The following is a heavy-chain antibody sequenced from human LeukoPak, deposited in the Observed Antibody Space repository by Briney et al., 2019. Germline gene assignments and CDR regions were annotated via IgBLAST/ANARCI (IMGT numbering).Heavy chain of an antibody. V-gene: IGHV4-59*01. CDR2: IYYTGST. CDR3: AGMRITTPTVRTLDY. D-gene: IGHD1-14*01. CDR1: GGSMSTYY. J-gene: IGHJ4*02. Sequence: SETLSLTCTVSGGSMSTYYWTWIRQPPGKGLEWIGFIYYTGSTNYNPSLKSRVTISVDTSKNQFSLKLSSVTAADTAVYYCAGMRITTPTVRTLDYWGQGTLVTVST.